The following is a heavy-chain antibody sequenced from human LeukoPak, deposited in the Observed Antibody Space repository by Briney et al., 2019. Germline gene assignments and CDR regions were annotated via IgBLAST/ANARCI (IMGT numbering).Heavy chain of an antibody. Sequence: GRSLRLSCAASGFSLNTYGMHWVRQAPGKGLEWVALIWFDGRSEHYADSVRGRFTISRDTSKNILYLQMRSLRVEDTAVYFCAREFGLKSEIDFWGQGTLVTVSS. CDR3: AREFGLKSEIDF. D-gene: IGHD3-16*01. V-gene: IGHV3-33*01. CDR1: GFSLNTYG. CDR2: IWFDGRSE. J-gene: IGHJ4*02.